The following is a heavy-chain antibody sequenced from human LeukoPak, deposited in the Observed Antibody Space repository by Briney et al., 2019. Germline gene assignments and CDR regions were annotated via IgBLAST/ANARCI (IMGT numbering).Heavy chain of an antibody. V-gene: IGHV1-69*04. Sequence: SVKVSCKASGGTFSSYAISWVRQAPGQGLEWMGRIIPILGIANYAQKFQGRVTITADKSTSTAYMELSSLRSEDTAVYYCARDTYYDILTGYYHFDYWGQGTLVTVSS. CDR1: GGTFSSYA. J-gene: IGHJ4*02. D-gene: IGHD3-9*01. CDR2: IIPILGIA. CDR3: ARDTYYDILTGYYHFDY.